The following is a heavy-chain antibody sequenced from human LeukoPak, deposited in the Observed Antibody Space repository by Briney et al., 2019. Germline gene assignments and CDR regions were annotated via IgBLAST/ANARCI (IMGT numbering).Heavy chain of an antibody. V-gene: IGHV1-69*13. CDR2: IIPIFGTA. CDR3: ARDCPSSTSCYDPNNYYYYYGMDV. Sequence: ASVKVSCKAFGGTFSSYAISWVRQAPGQGLEWMGGIIPIFGTANYAQKFQGRVTITADESTSTAYMELSSLRSEDTAVYYCARDCPSSTSCYDPNNYYYYYGMDVWGQGTTVTVSS. J-gene: IGHJ6*02. D-gene: IGHD2-2*01. CDR1: GGTFSSYA.